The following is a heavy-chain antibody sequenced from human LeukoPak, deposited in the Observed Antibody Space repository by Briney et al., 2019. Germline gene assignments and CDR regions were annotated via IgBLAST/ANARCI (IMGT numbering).Heavy chain of an antibody. Sequence: SETLSLTCAVYGGSFSGYYWSWIRQPPGKGLEWIGEINHSGSTNYNPSLKSRVTISVDTSKNQFSLKLSSVTAADTAVYYCARSYTAMVNFDYWGQGTLVTVSS. D-gene: IGHD5-18*01. CDR2: INHSGST. CDR3: ARSYTAMVNFDY. CDR1: GGSFSGYY. J-gene: IGHJ4*02. V-gene: IGHV4-34*01.